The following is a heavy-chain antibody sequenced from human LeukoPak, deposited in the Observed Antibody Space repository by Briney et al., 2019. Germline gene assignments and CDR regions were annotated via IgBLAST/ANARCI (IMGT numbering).Heavy chain of an antibody. D-gene: IGHD3-3*01. J-gene: IGHJ3*01. CDR3: ARGITIFGVVNDAFDV. V-gene: IGHV3-74*01. CDR2: VDSDGSST. CDR1: GFTFKNYR. Sequence: PGGSLRLSCAASGFTFKNYRMHWVRQAPGKGLVWVSRVDSDGSSTTYADSVKGRFTISRDNAKNTLYLQMNSLRAEDTAVYYCARGITIFGVVNDAFDVWGQGAVVTVSS.